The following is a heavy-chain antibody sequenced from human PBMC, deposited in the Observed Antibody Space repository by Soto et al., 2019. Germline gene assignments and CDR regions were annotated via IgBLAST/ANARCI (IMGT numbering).Heavy chain of an antibody. J-gene: IGHJ6*02. Sequence: EVQLLESGGGLVQPGGSLRLSCAAAGFTFSNYALTWVRQSPGKGLEWVSTFSGSGGSTYYADSVRGRFTNSRDNSKNTLFLQMNSLRVEDTAIYYCARDWTGDTCPCLDVWGQGTTVSVSS. CDR2: FSGSGGST. CDR3: ARDWTGDTCPCLDV. D-gene: IGHD3-3*01. CDR1: GFTFSNYA. V-gene: IGHV3-23*01.